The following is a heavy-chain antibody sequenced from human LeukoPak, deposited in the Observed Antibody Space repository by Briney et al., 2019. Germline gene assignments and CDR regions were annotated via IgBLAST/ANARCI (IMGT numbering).Heavy chain of an antibody. CDR3: AYCSSTSCYYYYYMDV. D-gene: IGHD2-2*01. V-gene: IGHV1-69*05. Sequence: GASVKVSCKASGGTFSSYAISWVRQAPGQGLEWMGGIIPIFGTANYAQKFQGRVTITTDESTSTAYMELSSLRSEDTAVYYCAYCSSTSCYYYYYMDVWGKGTTVTVSS. CDR2: IIPIFGTA. CDR1: GGTFSSYA. J-gene: IGHJ6*03.